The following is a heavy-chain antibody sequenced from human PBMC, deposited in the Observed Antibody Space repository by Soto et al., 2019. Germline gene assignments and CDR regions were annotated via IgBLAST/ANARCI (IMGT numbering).Heavy chain of an antibody. CDR1: GGSITSDGYY. CDR2: IYHTGTT. Sequence: QVQLQESGPGLVKPSQTLSLTCIVSGGSITSDGYYWSWIRQHPGKGLEGIGYIYHTGTTSYNPSLQSRVIISVNTSENDFSLNLRSVTAADTAVYYCARGRKYYDILSGHYTADAFDMWGQGTMVTVSS. CDR3: ARGRKYYDILSGHYTADAFDM. V-gene: IGHV4-31*03. D-gene: IGHD3-9*01. J-gene: IGHJ3*02.